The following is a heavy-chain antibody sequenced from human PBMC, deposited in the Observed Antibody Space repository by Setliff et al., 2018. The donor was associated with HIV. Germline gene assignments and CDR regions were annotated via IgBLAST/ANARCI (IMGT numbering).Heavy chain of an antibody. V-gene: IGHV4-4*07. CDR1: GGSISDSH. D-gene: IGHD1-26*01. J-gene: IGHJ4*01. CDR2: FYTNGNT. CDR3: ANDRYTGSYYPDF. Sequence: SETLSLTCSVSGGSISDSHWSWIRQPAGKGLEWLGRFYTNGNTYYNPSLRSRVTVSVDTSKNRLTLKMTYMTAADTAIYYCANDRYTGSYYPDFWGRGIPVTVSS.